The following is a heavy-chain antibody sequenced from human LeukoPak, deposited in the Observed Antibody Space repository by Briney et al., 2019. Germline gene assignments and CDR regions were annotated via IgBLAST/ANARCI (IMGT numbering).Heavy chain of an antibody. V-gene: IGHV3-11*04. Sequence: PGGSLRLPCAASGFTFSDYHMNWIRQAPGKGLEWLSHISSSGSTIYYTDSVKGRFTISRDNAKNSLYLQMNSLRAEDTAVYYCARDLYGSGRYQRDYWGQGTLVTVSS. CDR1: GFTFSDYH. J-gene: IGHJ4*02. D-gene: IGHD3-10*01. CDR3: ARDLYGSGRYQRDY. CDR2: ISSSGSTI.